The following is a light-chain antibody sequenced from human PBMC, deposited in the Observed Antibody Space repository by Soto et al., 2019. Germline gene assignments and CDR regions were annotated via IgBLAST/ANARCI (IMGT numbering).Light chain of an antibody. CDR3: SSYAGNNKYV. CDR1: SSDVGGYDY. CDR2: GVN. V-gene: IGLV2-8*01. J-gene: IGLJ1*01. Sequence: QSALTQPPSASGSPGQSVTISCTGTSSDVGGYDYVSWYQQHPGKAPQFITYGVNKRPAGVPDRFSGSKSDNTASLTVSGLQAEDEADYYCSSYAGNNKYVFGTGTKLTVL.